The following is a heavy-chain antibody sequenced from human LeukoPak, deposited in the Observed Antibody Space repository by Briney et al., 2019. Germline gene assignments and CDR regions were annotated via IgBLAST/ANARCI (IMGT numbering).Heavy chain of an antibody. V-gene: IGHV3-74*01. CDR3: ARDVGGAGSF. CDR1: GYSFSSYW. D-gene: IGHD3-10*01. CDR2: IDNYGRTT. J-gene: IGHJ4*02. Sequence: GGSMRLACAASGYSFSSYWMHWDRQVPGKGLVWVSRIDNYGRTTDYADSVKGRFTISRDNVQNTLYLQMNSLNAEDTAVYYCARDVGGAGSFWGQGTLVTVSS.